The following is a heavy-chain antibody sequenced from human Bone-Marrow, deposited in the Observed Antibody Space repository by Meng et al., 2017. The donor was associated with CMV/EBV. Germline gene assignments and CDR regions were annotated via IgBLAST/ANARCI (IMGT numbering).Heavy chain of an antibody. CDR1: GFTFSSYG. V-gene: IGHV3-30*02. J-gene: IGHJ4*02. CDR3: AKDGGYCTSISCPGRPDY. Sequence: GESLKISCAASGFTFSSYGMHWVRQAPGKGLEWVAFIRSDEANKYYGDSVKGRFTISRDISNNILYLQMNSLRVEDTAVYYCAKDGGYCTSISCPGRPDYWGQGARVTGSS. D-gene: IGHD2-2*01. CDR2: IRSDEANK.